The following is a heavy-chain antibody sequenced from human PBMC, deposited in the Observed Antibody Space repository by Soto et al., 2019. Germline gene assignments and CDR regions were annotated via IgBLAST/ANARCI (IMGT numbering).Heavy chain of an antibody. CDR2: ISGSGGST. Sequence: GESLKISCAASGFTFSSYAMSWVRQAPGKGLEWVSAISGSGGSTYYADSVKGRFTISRDNSKSTLYLQMNSLRAEDTAVYYCAKDKYSNGSGYWGQGTLVTVSS. CDR3: AKDKYSNGSGY. V-gene: IGHV3-23*01. J-gene: IGHJ4*02. D-gene: IGHD6-19*01. CDR1: GFTFSSYA.